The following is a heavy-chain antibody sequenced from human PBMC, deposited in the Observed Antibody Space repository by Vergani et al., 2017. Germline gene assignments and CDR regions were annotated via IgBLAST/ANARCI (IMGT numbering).Heavy chain of an antibody. V-gene: IGHV3-23*01. CDR2: ISGSGGST. CDR3: ARDPIPYYDILTGYHFDY. CDR1: GFTFSSYA. J-gene: IGHJ4*02. Sequence: EVQLLESGGGLVQPGGSLRLSCAASGFTFSSYAMSWVRQAPGKGLEWVSAISGSGGSTYYADSVKGRFTISRDNAKNSLYLQMNSLRAEDTAVYYCARDPIPYYDILTGYHFDYWGQGTLVTVSS. D-gene: IGHD3-9*01.